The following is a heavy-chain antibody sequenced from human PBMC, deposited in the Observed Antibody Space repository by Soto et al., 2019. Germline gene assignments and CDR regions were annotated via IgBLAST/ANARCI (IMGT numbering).Heavy chain of an antibody. V-gene: IGHV1-18*01. CDR3: ARDGPGNYYDSSGPQPQYYSYGMDV. Sequence: QVQLVQSGAEVKKPGASVKVSCKACGYTFTSYGISWVRQAPGQGLEWMGWISAYNGNTNYAQKLQGRVTMTTDTSTSTAYMELRSLRSDDTAVYYCARDGPGNYYDSSGPQPQYYSYGMDVWGQGTTVTVSS. J-gene: IGHJ6*02. D-gene: IGHD3-22*01. CDR1: GYTFTSYG. CDR2: ISAYNGNT.